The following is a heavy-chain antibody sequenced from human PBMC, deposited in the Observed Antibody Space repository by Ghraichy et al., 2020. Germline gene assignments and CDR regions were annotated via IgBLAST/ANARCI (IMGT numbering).Heavy chain of an antibody. D-gene: IGHD3-16*02. Sequence: ASVKVSCKASAYNFANSYMHWVRQSPGQAFEWMGISNPDCFTTVSAHKFQGRFIMTRDRSTSTLHMELSSLRSEDTAIYYCVRELASSIVGFDFWGQGTLVTVSS. V-gene: IGHV1-46*03. CDR3: VRELASSIVGFDF. J-gene: IGHJ4*02. CDR1: AYNFANSY. CDR2: SNPDCFTT.